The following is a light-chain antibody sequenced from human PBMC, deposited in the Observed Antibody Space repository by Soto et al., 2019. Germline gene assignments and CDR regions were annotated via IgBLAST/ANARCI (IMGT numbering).Light chain of an antibody. CDR2: EVI. V-gene: IGLV2-8*01. Sequence: QSVLTQPPSASGSPGQLVTISCTGASTDANDYNYVSWYQQYPGKAPKLIIYEVIRRPSGVPDRFSGSKTGNTASLTVSGLQAEDEANYYCSSYVGDNNVVFGGGTKVTVL. CDR1: STDANDYNY. J-gene: IGLJ2*01. CDR3: SSYVGDNNVV.